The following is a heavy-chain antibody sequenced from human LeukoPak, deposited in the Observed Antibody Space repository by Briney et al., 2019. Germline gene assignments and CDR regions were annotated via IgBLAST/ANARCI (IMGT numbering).Heavy chain of an antibody. Sequence: SETLSLTCTVSGGSISSYYWSWIRQPPGKGLEWIGNIYYSGSTNYNPSLRSRVTISVDRSKNQFSLKLTSVTAADTALYYCAGQYGHYRYFDLWGRGTLVTVSS. D-gene: IGHD4-17*01. J-gene: IGHJ2*01. CDR1: GGSISSYY. CDR3: AGQYGHYRYFDL. CDR2: IYYSGST. V-gene: IGHV4-59*08.